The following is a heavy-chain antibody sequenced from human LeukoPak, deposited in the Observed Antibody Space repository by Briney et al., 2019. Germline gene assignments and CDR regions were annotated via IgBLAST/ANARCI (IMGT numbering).Heavy chain of an antibody. CDR1: GGSISSYY. CDR2: IYTSGST. J-gene: IGHJ5*02. CDR3: ARDSTYSSSGHNWFDP. Sequence: SETLSLTCTVSGGSISSYYWSWIRQPAGKGLEWIGRIYTSGSTNYNPSLKSRVTMSVDTSKNQFSLKLSSVTAADTAVYYCARDSTYSSSGHNWFDPRGQGTLVTVSS. V-gene: IGHV4-4*07. D-gene: IGHD6-6*01.